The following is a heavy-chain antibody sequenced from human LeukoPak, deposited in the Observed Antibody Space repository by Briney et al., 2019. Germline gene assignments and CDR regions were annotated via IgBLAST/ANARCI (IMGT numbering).Heavy chain of an antibody. CDR3: AKQGHYYDSSGYFDY. CDR2: LGVSGDYA. D-gene: IGHD3-22*01. Sequence: PGGSLRLSCVASGFTLSSYAVSWVRQAPGKGLQWVSSLGVSGDYAWYAGSVKGRFTISRDSSKNTLYLQMNSLRAEDTAVYYCAKQGHYYDSSGYFDYWGQGTLVTVSS. V-gene: IGHV3-23*01. J-gene: IGHJ4*02. CDR1: GFTLSSYA.